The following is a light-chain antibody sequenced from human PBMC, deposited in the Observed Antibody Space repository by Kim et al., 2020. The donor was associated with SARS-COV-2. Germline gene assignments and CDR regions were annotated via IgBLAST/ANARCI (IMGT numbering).Light chain of an antibody. CDR3: QAWDSSTHVV. CDR1: NLGDKY. J-gene: IGLJ2*01. V-gene: IGLV3-1*01. Sequence: VSPGQTASITCSGDNLGDKYVCWYQQKPGKSPVLVIYQDDKRPSGIPERFSGSNSGNTATLTISGTQAMDESDYYCQAWDSSTHVVFGGGTQLTVL. CDR2: QDD.